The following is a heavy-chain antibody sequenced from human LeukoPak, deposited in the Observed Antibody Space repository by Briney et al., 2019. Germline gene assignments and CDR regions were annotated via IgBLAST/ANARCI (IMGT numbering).Heavy chain of an antibody. V-gene: IGHV3-48*01. Sequence: GGSLRLSCEFSGFTLRSYNMNWVPQAPGKGLEWISYISSSSTTIYYADSVEGRFTISRDTAKNSLYLQMNSLRAEDTAIYYCSRGRRVYSRSSLGYWGQGTLVTVSS. CDR2: ISSSSTTI. CDR3: SRGRRVYSRSSLGY. D-gene: IGHD1-26*01. CDR1: GFTLRSYN. J-gene: IGHJ4*02.